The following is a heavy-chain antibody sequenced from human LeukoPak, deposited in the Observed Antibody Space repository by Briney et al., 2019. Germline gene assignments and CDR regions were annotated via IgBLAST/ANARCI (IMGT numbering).Heavy chain of an antibody. CDR1: GFTFSNYA. CDR3: VKSLVGATEN. V-gene: IGHV3-30-3*01. CDR2: ISDDGSRQ. D-gene: IGHD1-26*01. J-gene: IGHJ4*02. Sequence: AGRSLRLSCAATGFTFSNYAIHWGRQAPGKGLEWVAFISDDGSRQHYADSVKGRFTISRDNSKNTLNLQMNSLRAEDTAVYYCVKSLVGATENWGQGTLVTVSS.